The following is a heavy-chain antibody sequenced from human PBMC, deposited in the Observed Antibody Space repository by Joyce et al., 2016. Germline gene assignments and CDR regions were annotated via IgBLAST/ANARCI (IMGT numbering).Heavy chain of an antibody. J-gene: IGHJ2*01. CDR2: ISGSGEST. D-gene: IGHD2-2*01. V-gene: IGHV3-23*01. Sequence: EVQLLESGGGLVQRVGSLRLSCAASGLTFSRYAVTWGRQAPGKGLEWVSSISGSGESTYDADSVRGRFTISRDNSKSTVYLQMNSLRAEDTALYFCAKSDSTSPGNFDLWGRGTLVTVSS. CDR3: AKSDSTSPGNFDL. CDR1: GLTFSRYA.